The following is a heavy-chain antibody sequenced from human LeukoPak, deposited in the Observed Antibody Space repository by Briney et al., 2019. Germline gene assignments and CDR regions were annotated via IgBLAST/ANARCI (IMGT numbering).Heavy chain of an antibody. Sequence: GGSLRLSCAASGFTFSSYAMHWVRQAPGKGLEWVAVISYDGSNKYYADSVKSRFTISRDNSKNTLYLQMNSLRAEDTAVYYCARDIVVVPAATLMNYYMDVWGKGTTVTVSS. CDR3: ARDIVVVPAATLMNYYMDV. D-gene: IGHD2-2*01. J-gene: IGHJ6*03. V-gene: IGHV3-30-3*01. CDR2: ISYDGSNK. CDR1: GFTFSSYA.